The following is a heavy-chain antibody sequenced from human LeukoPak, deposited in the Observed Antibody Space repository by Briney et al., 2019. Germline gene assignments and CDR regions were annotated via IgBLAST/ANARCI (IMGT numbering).Heavy chain of an antibody. J-gene: IGHJ4*02. CDR2: IYYSGST. CDR3: ARAPVASQTYYDFWSGYPNGYFDY. D-gene: IGHD3-3*01. Sequence: PSETLSLTCTVSGGSISSGGYYWSWIRQHPGKGLEWIGYIYYSGSTYHNPSLKSRVTISVDTSKNQFSLKLSSVTAADTAVYYCARAPVASQTYYDFWSGYPNGYFDYWGQGTLVTVSS. CDR1: GGSISSGGYY. V-gene: IGHV4-31*03.